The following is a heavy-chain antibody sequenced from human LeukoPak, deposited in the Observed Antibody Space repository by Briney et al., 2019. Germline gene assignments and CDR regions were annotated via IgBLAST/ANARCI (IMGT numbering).Heavy chain of an antibody. CDR2: IYYSGST. V-gene: IGHV4-39*07. CDR1: GGSISSSSYY. Sequence: PSETLSLTCIVSGGSISSSSYYWGWIRQPPGKGLEWIGSIYYSGSTYYNPSLKSRVTISVDTSKNQFSLKLSSVTAADTAVYYCARHGPGYPGGDYWGQGTLVTVSS. J-gene: IGHJ4*02. CDR3: ARHGPGYPGGDY. D-gene: IGHD4-23*01.